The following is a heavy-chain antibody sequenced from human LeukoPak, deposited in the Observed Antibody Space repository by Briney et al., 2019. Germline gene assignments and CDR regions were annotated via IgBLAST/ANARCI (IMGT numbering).Heavy chain of an antibody. Sequence: ASVKVSCKASGYTFTSYYMHWVRQAPGQGLEWMGIINPSGGSTSYAQKFQGRVTMTRDMSTSTVYMELSSLRSEDTAVYYCAREALWFGVRAKGFDPWGQGTLGTVSS. CDR2: INPSGGST. D-gene: IGHD3-10*01. CDR3: AREALWFGVRAKGFDP. CDR1: GYTFTSYY. J-gene: IGHJ5*02. V-gene: IGHV1-46*01.